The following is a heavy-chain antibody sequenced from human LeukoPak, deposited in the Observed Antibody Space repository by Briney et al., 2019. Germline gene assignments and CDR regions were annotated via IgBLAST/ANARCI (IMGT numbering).Heavy chain of an antibody. V-gene: IGHV5-51*01. CDR3: ARGGRVRYFDWFFDY. J-gene: IGHJ4*02. Sequence: GGSLKISFQGSGYRFPSYWIGWVRPRPGKGLGGMGIIYPGDSDTRYSPSFQGQVTISADKSISTAYLQWSSLKASDTAMYYCARGGRVRYFDWFFDYWGQGTLVTVSS. CDR2: IYPGDSDT. CDR1: GYRFPSYW. D-gene: IGHD3-9*01.